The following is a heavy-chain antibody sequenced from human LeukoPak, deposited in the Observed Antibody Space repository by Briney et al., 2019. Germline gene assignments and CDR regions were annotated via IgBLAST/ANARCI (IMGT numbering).Heavy chain of an antibody. CDR3: AVRGWGYYYYYYMDV. Sequence: PGGSLRLSCAASGFTFSSYAMSWVRQAPGKGLEWVSAISGSGGSTYYADSVKGRFTISRDNSKNTLYLQMNSLRAEDTAVYYCAVRGWGYYYYYYMDVWGKGTTVTVSS. J-gene: IGHJ6*03. CDR2: ISGSGGST. D-gene: IGHD6-19*01. CDR1: GFTFSSYA. V-gene: IGHV3-23*01.